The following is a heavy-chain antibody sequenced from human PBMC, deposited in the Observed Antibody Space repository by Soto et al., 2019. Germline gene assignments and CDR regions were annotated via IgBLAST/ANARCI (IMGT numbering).Heavy chain of an antibody. CDR1: GFIFKMYW. J-gene: IGHJ4*02. Sequence: GGSLRLSCAASGFIFKMYWMHWVRQSPGKGLVWISRIYNDGTYSDYADSVRGRFTISRDNVNDTLYLQMNNLRAEDSGLYYCTRGPRPISTGTGAYWGQGTQVTVYS. CDR3: TRGPRPISTGTGAY. D-gene: IGHD3-10*01. CDR2: IYNDGTYS. V-gene: IGHV3-74*01.